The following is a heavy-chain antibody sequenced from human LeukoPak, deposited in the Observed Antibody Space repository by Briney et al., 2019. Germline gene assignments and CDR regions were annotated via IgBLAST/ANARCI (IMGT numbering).Heavy chain of an antibody. V-gene: IGHV4-59*01. J-gene: IGHJ3*02. CDR1: GGSISSYY. Sequence: SETLSLTCTISGGSISSYYWNWIRQPPGKALEGIGYIYYSGSTNYSPSLKSRVTISVDTSKNRFSLKLSSVTAADTAVYYCASFDSSGSHAFDIWGQGTMVTVSS. CDR2: IYYSGST. CDR3: ASFDSSGSHAFDI. D-gene: IGHD3-22*01.